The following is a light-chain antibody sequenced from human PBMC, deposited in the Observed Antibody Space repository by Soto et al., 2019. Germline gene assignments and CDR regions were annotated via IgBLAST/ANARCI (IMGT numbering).Light chain of an antibody. CDR2: WAS. Sequence: DIVMTQSPDSLAVSLGVRATINCKSSQSVLYSSDNKNYLAWYQQKPVQPPKLLFYWASTRESGVPDRFSGSGSGTDFTLTITSLQAEDVAVYYCQQYYGSPTFGGGTKVEIK. V-gene: IGKV4-1*01. CDR3: QQYYGSPT. CDR1: QSVLYSSDNKNY. J-gene: IGKJ4*01.